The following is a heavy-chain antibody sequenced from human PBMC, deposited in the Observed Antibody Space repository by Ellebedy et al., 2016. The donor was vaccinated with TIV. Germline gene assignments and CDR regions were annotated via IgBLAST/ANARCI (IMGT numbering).Heavy chain of an antibody. V-gene: IGHV4-59*01. Sequence: ESLKISCTVSGGSISSYYWSWIRQPPGKGLEWIGYIYYSGSTNYNPSLKSRVTISVDTSKNQFSLKLSSVTAADTAVYYCARDSRDGTHFDYWGQGTLVTVSS. J-gene: IGHJ4*02. CDR1: GGSISSYY. CDR2: IYYSGST. D-gene: IGHD5-24*01. CDR3: ARDSRDGTHFDY.